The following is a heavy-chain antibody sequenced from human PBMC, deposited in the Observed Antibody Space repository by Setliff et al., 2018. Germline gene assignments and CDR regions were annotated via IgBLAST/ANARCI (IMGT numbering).Heavy chain of an antibody. Sequence: LSLPCSVSDGSMTSGSYYWGWIRQPPGKGLEWIGSVYYSGTTYYNPSLKSRLTMSVDTSKNQFTLKVISVTAADTAVYYCARLSCSSNSCPFDFWVQGTLVTVS. V-gene: IGHV4-39*06. CDR2: VYYSGTT. J-gene: IGHJ4*02. D-gene: IGHD2-2*01. CDR1: DGSMTSGSYY. CDR3: ARLSCSSNSCPFDF.